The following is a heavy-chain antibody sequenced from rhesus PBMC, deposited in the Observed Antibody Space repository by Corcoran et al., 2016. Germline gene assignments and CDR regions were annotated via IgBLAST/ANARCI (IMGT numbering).Heavy chain of an antibody. V-gene: IGHV5-2*01. Sequence: EVQLVQSGAEVKRPGESLKISCKTSVYSLTSYWISWVRQMPGKGLEWLGQIAPSDSDTRYRPSSQGQLNISADKSISTAYLQWSSLNASDSATYYCASQYSYSTLDYWGQGVLVTVSS. CDR2: IAPSDSDT. CDR3: ASQYSYSTLDY. J-gene: IGHJ4*01. D-gene: IGHD5-12*01. CDR1: VYSLTSYW.